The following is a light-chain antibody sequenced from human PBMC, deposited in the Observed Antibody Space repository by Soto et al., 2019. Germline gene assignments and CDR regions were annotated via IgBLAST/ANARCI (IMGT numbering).Light chain of an antibody. V-gene: IGKV3-20*01. CDR1: QSVSSSY. CDR3: QLYGTSPKT. CDR2: DVS. J-gene: IGKJ1*01. Sequence: EIVLTQSPGTLSLSPGERATLSCRASQSVSSSYLIWYQQKPGQAPRLLIYDVSNRATGIPARFSGSGSGTDFTLTISRLEPEDFAVYYCQLYGTSPKTFGQGTKVDIK.